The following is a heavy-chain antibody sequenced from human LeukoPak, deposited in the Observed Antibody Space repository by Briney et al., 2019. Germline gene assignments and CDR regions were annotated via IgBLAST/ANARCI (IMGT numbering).Heavy chain of an antibody. CDR1: GFTFSSYG. J-gene: IGHJ6*02. CDR2: IPYDGSNK. Sequence: GRSLRLSCAASGFTFSSYGMHWVRQAPGKGLEWVAVIPYDGSNKYYADSVKGRFTISRDNSKNTLYLQMNSLRAEDTAVYYCAKDLRGSYYYYYGMDVWGQGTTVTVSS. D-gene: IGHD1-26*01. CDR3: AKDLRGSYYYYYGMDV. V-gene: IGHV3-30*18.